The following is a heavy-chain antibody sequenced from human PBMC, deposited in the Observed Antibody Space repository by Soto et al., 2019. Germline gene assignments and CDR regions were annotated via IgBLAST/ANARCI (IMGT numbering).Heavy chain of an antibody. CDR3: ARLKVSKSYWFDP. CDR1: GGSVSSGSYY. CDR2: IYYSGST. J-gene: IGHJ5*02. V-gene: IGHV4-61*01. D-gene: IGHD1-20*01. Sequence: PSETLSLTCTVSGGSVSSGSYYWSWIRQPPGKGLEWIGYIYYSGSTNYNPSLKSRVTISVDTSKNQFSLKLTSVTAADTAVYYCARLKVSKSYWFDPWGQGTLVTVSS.